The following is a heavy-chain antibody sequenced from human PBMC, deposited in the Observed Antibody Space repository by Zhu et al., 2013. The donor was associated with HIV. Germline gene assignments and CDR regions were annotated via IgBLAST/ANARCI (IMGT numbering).Heavy chain of an antibody. CDR2: IIPILGTP. V-gene: IGHV1-69*01. J-gene: IGHJ3*02. CDR1: GGTFSRSA. CDR3: AREWARGGSMILTDGWGRLLSAFDI. Sequence: QVQLVQSGAEVKKPGSSVKVSCKASGGTFSRSAISWVRQAPGQGLEWMGGIIPILGTPKYEQNFQGRVTITADESTSTAYMELSSLRSEDTAVYYCAREWARGGSMILTDGWGRLLSAFDIWGQGTVVTVSS. D-gene: IGHD3-16*01.